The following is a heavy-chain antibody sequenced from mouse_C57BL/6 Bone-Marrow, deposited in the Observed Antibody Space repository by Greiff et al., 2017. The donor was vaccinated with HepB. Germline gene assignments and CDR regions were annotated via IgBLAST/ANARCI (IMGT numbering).Heavy chain of an antibody. V-gene: IGHV1-82*01. CDR2: IYPGDGDT. CDR3: AGGSGGYAMDY. D-gene: IGHD1-1*01. Sequence: QVQLQQSGPELVKPGASVKISCKASGYALSSSWMNWVKQRPGKGLEWIGLIYPGDGDTNYNGKFKGKATLTADKSSSTAYMQLSSLTSEDSAVYFCAGGSGGYAMDYWGQGTSVTVSS. CDR1: GYALSSSW. J-gene: IGHJ4*01.